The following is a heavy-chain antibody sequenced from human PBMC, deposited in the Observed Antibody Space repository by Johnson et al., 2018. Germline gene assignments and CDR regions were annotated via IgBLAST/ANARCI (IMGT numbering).Heavy chain of an antibody. V-gene: IGHV1-69*01. CDR3: AGDWYVVVPAAPTYYDCGMDV. CDR1: GGTFSSYA. CDR2: IIPIFGTA. J-gene: IGHJ6*02. Sequence: QVQLVESGAEVKKPGSSVKVSCKASGGTFSSYAISWVRQAPGQGLEWMGGIIPIFGTANYALKFQGRVTITADESTSTAYMELSSLRSEDTAGYYCAGDWYVVVPAAPTYYDCGMDVWGQGTTVTVSS. D-gene: IGHD2-2*01.